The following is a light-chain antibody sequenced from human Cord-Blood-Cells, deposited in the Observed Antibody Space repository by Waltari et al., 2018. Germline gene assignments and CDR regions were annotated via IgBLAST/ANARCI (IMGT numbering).Light chain of an antibody. J-gene: IGKJ2*01. CDR2: AAS. Sequence: AIRITQSPSSLSASTGDRVTITCRASQGISSYLAWYQQKPGKAPKLLIYAASTLQSGVPSRFSGSGSGTDFTLTISCLQSEDFATYYCQQYYIYLYTFGQGTKLEIK. V-gene: IGKV1-8*01. CDR3: QQYYIYLYT. CDR1: QGISSY.